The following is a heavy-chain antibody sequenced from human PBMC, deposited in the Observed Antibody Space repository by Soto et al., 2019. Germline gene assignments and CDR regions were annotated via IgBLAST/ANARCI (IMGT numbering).Heavy chain of an antibody. CDR3: ARDGSCSSTSCYYDAFDI. CDR1: GYSISSGYY. CDR2: IYHSGST. D-gene: IGHD2-2*01. V-gene: IGHV4-38-2*02. J-gene: IGHJ3*02. Sequence: SETLSLTCAVPGYSISSGYYWGWIRQPPGKGLEWIGSIYHSGSTYYNPSLKSRVTISVDTSKNQFSLKLSSVTAADTAVYYCARDGSCSSTSCYYDAFDIWGQGTMVTVS.